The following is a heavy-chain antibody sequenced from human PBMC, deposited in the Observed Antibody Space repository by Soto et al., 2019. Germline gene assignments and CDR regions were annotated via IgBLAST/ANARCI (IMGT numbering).Heavy chain of an antibody. CDR3: ARHLVLERRGDYYYYMDV. CDR1: GYRFTSYW. D-gene: IGHD1-1*01. V-gene: IGHV5-51*01. Sequence: PGESLKISCKCSGYRFTSYWIGWVRQMPGKGLEWMGIIYPGDSDTRYSPSFQGQVTISADKSISTAYLQWSSLKASDTAMYYCARHLVLERRGDYYYYMDVWGKGTTVTVSS. J-gene: IGHJ6*03. CDR2: IYPGDSDT.